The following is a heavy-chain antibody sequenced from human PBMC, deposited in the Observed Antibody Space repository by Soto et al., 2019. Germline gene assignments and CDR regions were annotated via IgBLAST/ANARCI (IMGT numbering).Heavy chain of an antibody. CDR3: AIDQTGITTTGGGRIDY. Sequence: QVQLVESGGGAVQPGRSLRLSCAASGFTFSSHAMHWVRQAPGKGLECVAIISYDGSNKYYGDSVRGRLTISRDNSKNTIYLQMNSRTAEDTAVYYCAIDQTGITTTGGGRIDYWGQGTLVTVSS. CDR1: GFTFSSHA. CDR2: ISYDGSNK. D-gene: IGHD6-13*01. J-gene: IGHJ4*02. V-gene: IGHV3-30-3*01.